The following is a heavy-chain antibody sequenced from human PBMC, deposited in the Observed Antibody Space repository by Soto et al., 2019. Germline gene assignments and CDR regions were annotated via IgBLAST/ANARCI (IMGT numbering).Heavy chain of an antibody. D-gene: IGHD4-17*01. V-gene: IGHV3-33*01. J-gene: IGHJ6*02. CDR1: GFTFSSYG. Sequence: QVQLVESGGGVVQPGRSLGLSCAASGFTFSSYGMHWVRQAPGKGLEWVAVIWYDGSNKYYADSVKGRFTISRDNSKNTLYLQMNSLRAEDTAVYYCARAGPVTTGWLYYYYGMDVWGQGTTVTVSS. CDR3: ARAGPVTTGWLYYYYGMDV. CDR2: IWYDGSNK.